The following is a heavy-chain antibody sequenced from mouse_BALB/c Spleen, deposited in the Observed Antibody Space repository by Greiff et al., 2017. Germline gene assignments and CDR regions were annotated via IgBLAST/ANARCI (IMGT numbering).Heavy chain of an antibody. D-gene: IGHD2-2*01. V-gene: IGHV3-6*02. CDR1: GYSITSGYY. Sequence: VQLQQSGPGLVKPSQSLSLTCSVTGYSITSGYYWNWIRQFPGNKLEWMCYISYDGSNNYNPSLKNRISITRDTSKNQFFLKLNSVTTEDTATYYCAREGDGYAWYFDVWGAGTTVTVSS. J-gene: IGHJ1*01. CDR3: AREGDGYAWYFDV. CDR2: ISYDGSN.